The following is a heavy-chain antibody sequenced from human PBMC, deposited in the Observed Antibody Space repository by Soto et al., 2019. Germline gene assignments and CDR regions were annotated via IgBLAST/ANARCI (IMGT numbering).Heavy chain of an antibody. CDR1: GFTFSNAW. CDR3: VKECIGSSCLGY. CDR2: ISSNGGST. J-gene: IGHJ4*02. D-gene: IGHD6-13*01. Sequence: QPGGSLRLSCAASGFTFSNAWMNWVRQAPGKGLEYVSAISSNGGSTYYADSVKGRFTISRDNSKNTLYLQMSSLRAEDTAVYYCVKECIGSSCLGYWGQGTLVTVSS. V-gene: IGHV3-64D*08.